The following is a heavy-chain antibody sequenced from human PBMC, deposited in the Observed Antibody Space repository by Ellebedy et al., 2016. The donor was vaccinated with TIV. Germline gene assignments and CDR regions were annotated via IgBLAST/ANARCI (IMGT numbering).Heavy chain of an antibody. Sequence: MPSETLSLTCTVSGASISTSYWRWIRHTPGKGLEWIGYISNTGRTNYNPSLQSRVTISVDTSRNQLSLKLTSVTAADTAVYYCARDRRGSYDYWGQGTLITVSS. J-gene: IGHJ4*02. CDR1: GASISTSY. CDR3: ARDRRGSYDY. V-gene: IGHV4-59*01. D-gene: IGHD3-10*01. CDR2: ISNTGRT.